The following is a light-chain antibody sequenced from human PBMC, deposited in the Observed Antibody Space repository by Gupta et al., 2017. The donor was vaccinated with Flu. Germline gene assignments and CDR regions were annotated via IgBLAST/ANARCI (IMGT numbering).Light chain of an antibody. CDR3: QQSSRPSFI. CDR2: AAS. V-gene: IGKV1-39*01. Sequence: DLQMTQSPSSLSASVGDRVTITSRANKSISNYLNWYQQRPGKAPKLLVYAASTLQSGVPSRFSGSKSESDFTLTIRSLQPEDVENYHCQQSSRPSFIFGQGTKLEIK. CDR1: KSISNY. J-gene: IGKJ2*01.